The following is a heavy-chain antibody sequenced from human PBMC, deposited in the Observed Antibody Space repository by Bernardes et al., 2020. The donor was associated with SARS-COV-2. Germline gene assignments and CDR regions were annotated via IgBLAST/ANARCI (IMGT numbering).Heavy chain of an antibody. V-gene: IGHV3-74*01. CDR1: GFTFSSYW. CDR3: ASQEEDLRFPSVYGMDV. Sequence: GGSLRLSCAASGFTFSSYWMHWVRQAPGKGLVWVSRINSDGSSTSYSDSVQGRFTISRDNAKNTLYLQMNSLRAEDTAVYYCASQEEDLRFPSVYGMDVWGQGTTVTVSS. J-gene: IGHJ6*02. CDR2: INSDGSST. D-gene: IGHD3-3*01.